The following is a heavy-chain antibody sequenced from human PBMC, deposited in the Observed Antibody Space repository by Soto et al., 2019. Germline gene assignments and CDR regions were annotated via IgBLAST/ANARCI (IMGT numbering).Heavy chain of an antibody. CDR2: ISANGGIT. J-gene: IGHJ2*01. Sequence: ESGGGLVKPGGSLRLSCAASGFTFSKYAMSWVRLAPGKGLEWVSSISANGGITDYADSVKGRFTISRDNSQNILSLQMDSLTGDDTALYFCAKDKYTDSVRKVWFFDYWGRGTLVTVSS. V-gene: IGHV3-23*01. D-gene: IGHD2-15*01. CDR3: AKDKYTDSVRKVWFFDY. CDR1: GFTFSKYA.